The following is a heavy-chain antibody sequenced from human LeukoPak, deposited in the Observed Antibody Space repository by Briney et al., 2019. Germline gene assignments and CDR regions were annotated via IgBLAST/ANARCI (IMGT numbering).Heavy chain of an antibody. V-gene: IGHV1-2*02. Sequence: ASVKVSCKASGYTFTGYYMHWVRQAPGQGLEWMGWINPNSGGTNYAQKFQGRVTMTRDTSISTAYMELSRLRSDDTAVYYCARPRISRRIPVYDIDYWGQGTLVTVSS. CDR2: INPNSGGT. J-gene: IGHJ4*02. D-gene: IGHD6-19*01. CDR1: GYTFTGYY. CDR3: ARPRISRRIPVYDIDY.